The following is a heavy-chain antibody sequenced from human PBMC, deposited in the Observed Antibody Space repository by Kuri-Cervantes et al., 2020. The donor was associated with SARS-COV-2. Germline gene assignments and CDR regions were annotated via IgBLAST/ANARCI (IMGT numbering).Heavy chain of an antibody. Sequence: GGSLRLSCSASGFAFSNFGVHWVRQAPGKGLEYVSGISGSGGDTYYADSVKGRFTIYRDNSKYTMYVQMSSLRPEDTAVYYCAREEGGELGEAFDYWGQGALVTVSS. V-gene: IGHV3-64*05. CDR2: ISGSGGDT. CDR1: GFAFSNFG. J-gene: IGHJ4*02. CDR3: AREEGGELGEAFDY. D-gene: IGHD7-27*01.